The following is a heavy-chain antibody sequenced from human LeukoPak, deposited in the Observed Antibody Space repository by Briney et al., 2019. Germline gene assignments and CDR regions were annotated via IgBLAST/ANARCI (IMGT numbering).Heavy chain of an antibody. V-gene: IGHV1-8*01. CDR2: MNPDNGNT. CDR3: ARGHVLVPAATDY. CDR1: GYTFTSYQ. J-gene: IGHJ4*02. D-gene: IGHD2-2*01. Sequence: ASVTVSCKASGYTFTSYQINWVRQATGQGLEWMEWMNPDNGNTGFAQNFQGRVTMTRNNSISTAYMALSSLRSGDTAVYYCARGHVLVPAATDYWGQGTLVTVSS.